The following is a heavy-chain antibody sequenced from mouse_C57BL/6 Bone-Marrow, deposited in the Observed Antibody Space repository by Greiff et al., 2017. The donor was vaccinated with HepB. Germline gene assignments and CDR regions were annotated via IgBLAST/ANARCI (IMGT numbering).Heavy chain of an antibody. J-gene: IGHJ1*03. CDR2: INPNNGTT. CDR1: GYSFTDYN. Sequence: VQLKESGPELVKPGASVKISCKASGYSFTDYNMNWVKQSNGKSLEWIGVINPNNGTTSYNQKFKGKATLTVDQSSSTAYMQLNSLTSEDSAVYYCARYHGNYDWYFDVWGTGTTVTVSS. V-gene: IGHV1-39*01. CDR3: ARYHGNYDWYFDV. D-gene: IGHD2-1*01.